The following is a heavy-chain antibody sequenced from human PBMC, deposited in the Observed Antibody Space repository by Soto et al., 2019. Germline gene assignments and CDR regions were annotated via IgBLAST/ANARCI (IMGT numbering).Heavy chain of an antibody. J-gene: IGHJ6*02. Sequence: EVQLVESGGGLVKPGGSLRLSCAASGFTFSSYSMNWVRQAPGKGLEWVSSISSSSSYIYYADSVKGRFTISRDNAKNSXXLQMNRLRAEATAVYYCARENRGYGDYPYSYGMDVWGQGTTVTVS. D-gene: IGHD4-17*01. CDR2: ISSSSSYI. CDR1: GFTFSSYS. V-gene: IGHV3-21*01. CDR3: ARENRGYGDYPYSYGMDV.